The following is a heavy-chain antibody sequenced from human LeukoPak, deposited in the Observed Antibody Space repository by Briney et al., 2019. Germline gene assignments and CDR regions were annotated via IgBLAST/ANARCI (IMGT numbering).Heavy chain of an antibody. CDR1: GFTFSSYD. D-gene: IGHD3-10*01. J-gene: IGHJ4*02. V-gene: IGHV3-13*04. CDR2: IGTAGDT. CDR3: ARSAGGSGSYGYYFDY. Sequence: GGSLRLSCAASGFTFSSYDMHWVRQATGKGLEWVSAIGTAGDTYYPGSVKGRFTISRENAKNSLYLRMNSLRAGDTAVYYCARSAGGSGSYGYYFDYWGQGTLVTVSS.